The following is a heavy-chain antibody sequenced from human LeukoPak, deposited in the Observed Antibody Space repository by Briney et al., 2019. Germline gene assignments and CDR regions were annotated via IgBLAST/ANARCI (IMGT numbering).Heavy chain of an antibody. V-gene: IGHV1-46*01. J-gene: IGHJ4*02. CDR2: INPSGGST. CDR1: GYTFTSYY. Sequence: ASVKVSCKASGYTFTSYYMHWVRQAPGQGLEWMGIINPSGGSTSYAQKFQGRVTMTRDTSTSTVYMELSSLRSEDTAVSYCARASRHADCGGDCYSTAYWGQGTLVTVSS. CDR3: ARASRHADCGGDCYSTAY. D-gene: IGHD2-21*02.